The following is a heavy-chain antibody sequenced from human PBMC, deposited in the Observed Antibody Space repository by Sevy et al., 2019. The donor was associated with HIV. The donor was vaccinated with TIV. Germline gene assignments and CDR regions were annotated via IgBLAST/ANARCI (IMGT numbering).Heavy chain of an antibody. CDR1: ELTFSDYY. D-gene: IGHD1-1*01. V-gene: IGHV3-11*01. Sequence: GGSLRLSCTDSELTFSDYYMSWIRQAPGKGLECVSYISGSGDTIYYADSVKGRFTISRDNAKNSLYLQMNSLRAEETAIYYCARVGGTGVIWTYGWFDPWGQGTLVTVSS. CDR3: ARVGGTGVIWTYGWFDP. CDR2: ISGSGDTI. J-gene: IGHJ5*02.